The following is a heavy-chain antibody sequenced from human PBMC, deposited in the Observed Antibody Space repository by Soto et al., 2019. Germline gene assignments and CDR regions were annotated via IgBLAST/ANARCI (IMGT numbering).Heavy chain of an antibody. V-gene: IGHV3-23*01. J-gene: IGHJ2*01. CDR2: ISGSGGST. CDR1: GFTFSSYA. CDR3: AKDAVGDYGYFDL. Sequence: EVQLLESGGGLVQPGGSLRLSCAASGFTFSSYAMSWVRQAPGKGLEWVSSISGSGGSTYYADSVKGRFTISRDNSKNSLYLQMNSMRAEDTAVYYCAKDAVGDYGYFDLWGRGTLVTVSS. D-gene: IGHD4-17*01.